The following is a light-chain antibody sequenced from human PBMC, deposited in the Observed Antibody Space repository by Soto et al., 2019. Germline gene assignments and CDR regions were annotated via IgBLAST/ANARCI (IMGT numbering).Light chain of an antibody. Sequence: QRPRSHPPLFASVGDRVTIPCRASQTISSWLAWYQQKPGKAPKLLIYKASTLKSGVPSRFSGSGSGTEFTLAISSLQPDDFATYYCQHYNSYSEAFGQGTKVDIK. CDR1: QTISSW. CDR3: QHYNSYSEA. J-gene: IGKJ1*01. CDR2: KAS. V-gene: IGKV1-5*03.